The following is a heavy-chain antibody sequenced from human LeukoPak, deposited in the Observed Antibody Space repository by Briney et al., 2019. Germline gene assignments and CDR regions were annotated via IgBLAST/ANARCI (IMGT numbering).Heavy chain of an antibody. Sequence: GGSLRLSCAASGLTFSSHDMHWVRQVTGKGLEWVSAIGTLADTFYSDSVKGRLTISRENAKNSLYLQMNSLRAGDTAVYYCATGRSRGWSYAFDIWGRGTMVTVSS. CDR1: GLTFSSHD. D-gene: IGHD6-19*01. V-gene: IGHV3-13*01. CDR2: IGTLADT. CDR3: ATGRSRGWSYAFDI. J-gene: IGHJ3*02.